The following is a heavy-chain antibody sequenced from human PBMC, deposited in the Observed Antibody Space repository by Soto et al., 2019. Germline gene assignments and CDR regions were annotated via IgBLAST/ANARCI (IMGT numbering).Heavy chain of an antibody. CDR1: GFNFSDSA. J-gene: IGHJ4*02. CDR2: VSRTGGRT. Sequence: EEQLLESGGNLPQAGESLRLSCAASGFNFSDSAMSWVRQAPGKGLEWVSAVSRTGGRTFYTDSVKGRFTISRDNSENTLYLQMNSLRAEDTAVYFCATHNLWRFDYWGQGTLVTVSS. CDR3: ATHNLWRFDY. D-gene: IGHD3-3*01. V-gene: IGHV3-23*01.